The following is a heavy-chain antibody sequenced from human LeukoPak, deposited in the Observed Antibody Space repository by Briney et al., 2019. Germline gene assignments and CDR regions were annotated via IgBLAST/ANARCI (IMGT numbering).Heavy chain of an antibody. J-gene: IGHJ3*02. V-gene: IGHV4-59*01. CDR2: VYYTGST. Sequence: SETLSLTCTVSGGSISSYYWSWVRQPPGKGLEWIGFVYYTGSTNYSPSLKSRVTISVDTSKNQFSLKLRSVTAADTAVYYCARFLHGNYVYGFEIWGQGTMVTVSS. D-gene: IGHD4-17*01. CDR3: ARFLHGNYVYGFEI. CDR1: GGSISSYY.